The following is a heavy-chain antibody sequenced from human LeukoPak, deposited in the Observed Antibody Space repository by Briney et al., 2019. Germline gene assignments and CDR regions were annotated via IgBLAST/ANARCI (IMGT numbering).Heavy chain of an antibody. V-gene: IGHV4-59*08. J-gene: IGHJ3*02. CDR2: IYHTGNT. Sequence: SETLSLTCTVSGASISPYYWTWIRQPPGRAMEWIGYIYHTGNTNYNPSLKSRVTISLDTSKDQLSLNVTSVTAADTAVYYCARGGIVMVTGGGPFDIWGHGTMVTVSS. CDR1: GASISPYY. CDR3: ARGGIVMVTGGGPFDI. D-gene: IGHD2-21*02.